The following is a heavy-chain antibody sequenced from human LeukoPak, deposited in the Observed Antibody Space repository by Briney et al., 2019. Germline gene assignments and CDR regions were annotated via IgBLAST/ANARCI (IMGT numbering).Heavy chain of an antibody. Sequence: VASVKVSCKASGYTFTGYYMHWVRQAPGQGLEWMGWINPNSGGTNYSQKFQGRVTMTRDTSISTAYMELSRLRSDDTAVYYCARAQPPYCGSDCYRWFDPWGQGTLVTVSS. D-gene: IGHD2-21*02. CDR2: INPNSGGT. CDR3: ARAQPPYCGSDCYRWFDP. CDR1: GYTFTGYY. J-gene: IGHJ5*02. V-gene: IGHV1-2*02.